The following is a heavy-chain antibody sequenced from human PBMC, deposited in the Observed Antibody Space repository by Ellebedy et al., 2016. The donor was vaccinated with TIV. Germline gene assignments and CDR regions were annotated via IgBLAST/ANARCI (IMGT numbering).Heavy chain of an antibody. CDR1: GYTFTGYY. V-gene: IGHV1-69*13. Sequence: ASVKVSCKASGYTFTGYYMHWVRQAPGQGLEWMGGIIPIFGTANYAQKFQGRVTITADESTSTAYMELSSLRSEDTAVYYCARDKEWFDPWGQGTLVTVSS. J-gene: IGHJ5*02. CDR2: IIPIFGTA. CDR3: ARDKEWFDP.